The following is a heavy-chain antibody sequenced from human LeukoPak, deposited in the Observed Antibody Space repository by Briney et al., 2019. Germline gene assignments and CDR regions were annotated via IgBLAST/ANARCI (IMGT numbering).Heavy chain of an antibody. CDR2: INPNNGGT. J-gene: IGHJ4*02. CDR1: GYTFTGYY. CDR3: ARATYFDY. D-gene: IGHD4-17*01. V-gene: IGHV1-2*06. Sequence: ASVNVSCKAPGYTFTGYYIHWVRQAPGQGLEWMGRINPNNGGTNYAQKFQGRVTMTRDMSMSTAYMELSRLRSVDTAVYYCARATYFDYWGQGTLVTVSS.